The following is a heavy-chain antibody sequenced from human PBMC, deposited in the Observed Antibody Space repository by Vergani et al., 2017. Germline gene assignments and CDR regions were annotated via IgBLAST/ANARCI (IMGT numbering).Heavy chain of an antibody. CDR1: GGSISSYY. CDR3: ARYYSSSPRGGVYYYYCMDV. CDR2: IYYSGST. V-gene: IGHV4-59*01. J-gene: IGHJ6*02. Sequence: QVQLQESGPGLVKPSETLSLTCTVSGGSISSYYWSWIRQPPGKGLEWIGYIYYSGSTNYNPSLKSRVTISVDTSKNQFSLKLSSVTAADTAVYYCARYYSSSPRGGVYYYYCMDVWGQGTTVTVSS. D-gene: IGHD6-6*01.